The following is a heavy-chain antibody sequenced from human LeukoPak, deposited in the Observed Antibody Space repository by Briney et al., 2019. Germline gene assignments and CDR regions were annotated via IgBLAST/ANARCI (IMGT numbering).Heavy chain of an antibody. CDR3: ARDMVSSGWYGGGGYYFAY. J-gene: IGHJ4*02. Sequence: PGRSLRLSCAASGFTFSSYGMHWVRQAPGKGLEWVAVIWYDGSNKYYADSVKGRFTISSVNSKIMLYLQMYGRSAEDTAVHYCARDMVSSGWYGGGGYYFAYWGQGTLVTVSS. D-gene: IGHD6-19*01. V-gene: IGHV3-33*01. CDR1: GFTFSSYG. CDR2: IWYDGSNK.